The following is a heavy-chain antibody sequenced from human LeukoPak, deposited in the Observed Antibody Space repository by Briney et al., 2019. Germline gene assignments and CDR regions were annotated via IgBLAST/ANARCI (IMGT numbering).Heavy chain of an antibody. Sequence: GGSLRLSCAASGFTFSSYSMNWVRQAPGKGLEWVSSITSSSSYIYYADSVKGRFTISRDSAKNSLYRQMNRLRAEDTGVYYCAREVNGRSGYYRGAYDIWGQGTMITVSS. D-gene: IGHD3-22*01. CDR2: ITSSSSYI. CDR3: AREVNGRSGYYRGAYDI. J-gene: IGHJ3*02. CDR1: GFTFSSYS. V-gene: IGHV3-21*01.